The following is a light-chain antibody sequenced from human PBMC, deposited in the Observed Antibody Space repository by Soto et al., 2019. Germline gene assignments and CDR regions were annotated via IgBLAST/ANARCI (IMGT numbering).Light chain of an antibody. J-gene: IGLJ3*02. CDR2: EDD. CDR3: QSYDASSWV. CDR1: SGSTASNF. V-gene: IGLV6-57*04. Sequence: NFMLTQPHSVSESPGKTVTISCTRSSGSTASNFVQWYQQRPGSAPSAVIYEDDQRPSGVPDRFSGSIDSSSNSASLTISGLEAEDEADYYCQSYDASSWVFGGGTKLTVL.